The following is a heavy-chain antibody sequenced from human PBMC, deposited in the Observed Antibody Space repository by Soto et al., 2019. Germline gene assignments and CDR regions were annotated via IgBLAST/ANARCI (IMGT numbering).Heavy chain of an antibody. CDR3: VKDHGTAMIRGGLAS. V-gene: IGHV4-34*01. J-gene: IGHJ4*02. CDR1: GGSFSGYY. Sequence: PSETLSLTCAVYGGSFSGYYWSWIRQPPGKGLEWIGEINHSGSTNYNPSLKSRVTISVDSSKNTLYLQMSSLRPEDTAVYYCVKDHGTAMIRGGLASWGQGALVTVSS. D-gene: IGHD3-10*01. CDR2: INHSGST.